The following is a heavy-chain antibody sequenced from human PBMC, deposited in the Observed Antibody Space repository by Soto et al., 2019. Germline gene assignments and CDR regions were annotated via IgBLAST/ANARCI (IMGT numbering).Heavy chain of an antibody. CDR3: ARAVAVPADFDY. CDR2: INSGNGNT. V-gene: IGHV1-3*05. CDR1: GYTFTGYA. J-gene: IGHJ4*01. D-gene: IGHD6-19*01. Sequence: QVQLVQSGAEEKKPGASVKVSCKASGYTFTGYAMHWVRQAPGQRLEWMGWINSGNGNTKYSQKFQGRVTITRDTSASTAYMVLSSLRSEDTAVYYCARAVAVPADFDYWGHGTLVTVSS.